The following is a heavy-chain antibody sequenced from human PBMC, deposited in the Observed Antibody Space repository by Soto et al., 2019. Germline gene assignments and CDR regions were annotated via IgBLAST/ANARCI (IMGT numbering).Heavy chain of an antibody. CDR1: GFTFSSYA. CDR2: ISGSGGST. CDR3: AKGRAAASLRRYFDY. D-gene: IGHD6-13*01. V-gene: IGHV3-23*01. J-gene: IGHJ4*02. Sequence: HPGGSLRLSCAASGFTFSSYAMSWVRQAPGKGLEWVSAISGSGGSTYYADSVKGRFTISRDNSKNTLYLQMNSLRAEDTAVYYCAKGRAAASLRRYFDYWGQGTLVTVSS.